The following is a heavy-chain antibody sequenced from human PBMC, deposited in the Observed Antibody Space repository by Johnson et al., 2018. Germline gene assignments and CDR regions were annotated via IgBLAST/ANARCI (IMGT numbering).Heavy chain of an antibody. Sequence: QVQLVQSGAEVKKPGASVKVSCQASGYSFPNYDINWVRQDTGQGLEWMGWMNPITGDTGYAQKFQGRVTMTRSTSISTDYIELSRLRSEDTAVYYCERGRDNYDSTDFPIPGYWGQGTLVTVSS. D-gene: IGHD3-22*01. CDR3: ERGRDNYDSTDFPIPGY. J-gene: IGHJ4*02. CDR2: MNPITGDT. CDR1: GYSFPNYD. V-gene: IGHV1-8*01.